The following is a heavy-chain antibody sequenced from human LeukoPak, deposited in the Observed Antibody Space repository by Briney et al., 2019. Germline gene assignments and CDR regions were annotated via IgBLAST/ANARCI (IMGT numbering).Heavy chain of an antibody. Sequence: SDTLSLTCSASGGSISSYYWSWIRQPPGKGLDWIGYTYYSGSTNYNPSLRSRVTRSVDTPKNQFSLKLTSVTAADTAVYFCARHKRGDGYSGYDSFDYWGQGTPVTVSS. CDR1: GGSISSYY. V-gene: IGHV4-59*08. CDR2: TYYSGST. CDR3: ARHKRGDGYSGYDSFDY. J-gene: IGHJ4*02. D-gene: IGHD5-12*01.